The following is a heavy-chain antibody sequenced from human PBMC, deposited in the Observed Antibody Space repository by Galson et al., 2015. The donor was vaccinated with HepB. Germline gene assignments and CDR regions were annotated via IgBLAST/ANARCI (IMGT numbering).Heavy chain of an antibody. J-gene: IGHJ4*02. CDR1: GFTFSSYA. Sequence: SLRLSCAASGFTFSSYAMHWVRQAPGKGLEYVSAISSNGGSTYYANSVKGRFTISRDNSKNTLYLQMGSLRAEGMAVYCCARVPDSSGYPYYFDYWGQGTLVTVSS. CDR3: ARVPDSSGYPYYFDY. V-gene: IGHV3-64*01. CDR2: ISSNGGST. D-gene: IGHD3-22*01.